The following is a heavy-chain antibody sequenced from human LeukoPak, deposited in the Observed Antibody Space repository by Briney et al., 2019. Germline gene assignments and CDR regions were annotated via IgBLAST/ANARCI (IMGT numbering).Heavy chain of an antibody. CDR1: GFTFSSYA. J-gene: IGHJ4*02. Sequence: PGGSLRLSCAASGFTFSSYAMSWVRQAPGKGLEWVSAISGSGGSTYYADSVKGRFTISRDNSKNTLYLQMNSLRAEDTAVYYCAYNSSSWYYFDYWGQGTLVTVSS. CDR3: AYNSSSWYYFDY. V-gene: IGHV3-23*01. CDR2: ISGSGGST. D-gene: IGHD6-13*01.